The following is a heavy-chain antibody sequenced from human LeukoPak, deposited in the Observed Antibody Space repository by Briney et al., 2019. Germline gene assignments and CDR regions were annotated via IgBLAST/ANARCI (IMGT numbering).Heavy chain of an antibody. D-gene: IGHD2-15*01. Sequence: GRSLRLSCVASGFTFSSYGMHWVRQAPGKGLEWEAFISYDGSNRYYVDSVKGRFTISRDNSKNTPYLQMNSLRPEDTAVYYCASSSAPDYWGQGTLVTVSS. J-gene: IGHJ4*02. V-gene: IGHV3-30*03. CDR3: ASSSAPDY. CDR2: ISYDGSNR. CDR1: GFTFSSYG.